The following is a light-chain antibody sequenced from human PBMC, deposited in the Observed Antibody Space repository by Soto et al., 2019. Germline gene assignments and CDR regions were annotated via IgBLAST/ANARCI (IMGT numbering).Light chain of an antibody. CDR1: QSVSNNY. Sequence: IVLTQSPRTLSLSPGRRSTLRCRASQSVSNNYLAWYQQKPGQAPRILIYGASNRATGIPDRFSGSGSGTDFTLTISRLEPEDFAVYYCQQYGSSGTFGQGTKVDI. V-gene: IGKV3-20*01. CDR2: GAS. CDR3: QQYGSSGT. J-gene: IGKJ1*01.